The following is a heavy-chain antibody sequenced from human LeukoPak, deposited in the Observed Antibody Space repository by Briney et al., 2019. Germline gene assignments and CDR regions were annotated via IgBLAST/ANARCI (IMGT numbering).Heavy chain of an antibody. CDR3: AREKDSGSYSDY. D-gene: IGHD1-26*01. CDR1: GGTFSSYA. Sequence: SVKVSCKASGGTFSSYAISWVRQAPGQGLEWMGGIIPIFGTADYAQKFQGRVTITADESTSTAYMELSSLRSEDTAVYYCAREKDSGSYSDYWGQGTLVTVSS. J-gene: IGHJ4*02. CDR2: IIPIFGTA. V-gene: IGHV1-69*01.